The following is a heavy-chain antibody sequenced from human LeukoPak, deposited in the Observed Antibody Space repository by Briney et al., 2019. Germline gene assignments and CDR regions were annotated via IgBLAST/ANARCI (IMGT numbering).Heavy chain of an antibody. CDR3: AREWYCSGGSCYSGATDY. J-gene: IGHJ4*02. Sequence: ASVKVSCKASGYIFTNYGISWVRQAPGQGLEWMGWISAHNGNTDYAQKLQGRVGMTTDTSTGTAYMELRSLRSDDTAVYYCAREWYCSGGSCYSGATDYWGQGTLVTVSS. CDR1: GYIFTNYG. CDR2: ISAHNGNT. V-gene: IGHV1-18*01. D-gene: IGHD2-15*01.